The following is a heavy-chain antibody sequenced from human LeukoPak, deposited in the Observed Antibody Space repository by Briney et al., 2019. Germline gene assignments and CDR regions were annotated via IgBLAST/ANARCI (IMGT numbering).Heavy chain of an antibody. J-gene: IGHJ4*02. CDR1: GFVFSSYA. CDR2: IYGSRSDT. Sequence: PGGSLRLSCEASGFVFSSYAMSWVRQAPGKGLEWVSCIYGSRSDTQYADSVKGRFTISRDNSKNTLYLQMNSPRAGDTALHYCAKLGDASCYSRADSWGQGTLVTVSS. D-gene: IGHD2-2*01. V-gene: IGHV3-23*01. CDR3: AKLGDASCYSRADS.